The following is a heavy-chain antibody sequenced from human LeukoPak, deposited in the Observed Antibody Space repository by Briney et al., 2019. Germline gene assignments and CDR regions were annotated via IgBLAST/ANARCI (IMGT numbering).Heavy chain of an antibody. CDR2: IIPIFGTA. J-gene: IGHJ1*01. Sequence: GASVKVSCKASGGTFSSYAISWVRQAPGQGLEWKGGIIPIFGTANYAQKFQGRVTITADESTSTAYMELSSLRSEGTAVYYCATGGDEYSSSSEYFQHWGQGTLVTVSS. V-gene: IGHV1-69*13. D-gene: IGHD6-6*01. CDR1: GGTFSSYA. CDR3: ATGGDEYSSSSEYFQH.